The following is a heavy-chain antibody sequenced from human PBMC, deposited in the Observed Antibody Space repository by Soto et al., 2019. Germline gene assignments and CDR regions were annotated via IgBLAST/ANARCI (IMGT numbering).Heavy chain of an antibody. CDR3: AKDTVPSIAAAGRFDY. CDR2: ISGSGGST. J-gene: IGHJ4*02. CDR1: GFTFSSYA. D-gene: IGHD6-13*01. V-gene: IGHV3-23*01. Sequence: EVQLLESGGGLVQPGGSLRLSCAASGFTFSSYAMSWVRQAPGKGLEWVSAISGSGGSTYYADSVKGRFTISRDNSKNTLYLQMNSLRAEDTAVYYCAKDTVPSIAAAGRFDYWCQGTLVTVSS.